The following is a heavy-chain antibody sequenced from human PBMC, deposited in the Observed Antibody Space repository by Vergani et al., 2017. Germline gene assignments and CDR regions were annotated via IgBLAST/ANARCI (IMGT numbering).Heavy chain of an antibody. Sequence: QLVESGGGWVQPGGSLTLSCVAYGLVFSDYTMSWVRQAPGRGLEWVSIISGSATGGVTYVADSVKGRFTIFRDNSKNTLYLQMNSLRAEDTAVYYCAREYSSTSGRAFDFWGQGTKVTVSS. D-gene: IGHD2-2*01. CDR3: AREYSSTSGRAFDF. V-gene: IGHV3-23*04. CDR2: ISGSATGGVT. J-gene: IGHJ3*01. CDR1: GLVFSDYT.